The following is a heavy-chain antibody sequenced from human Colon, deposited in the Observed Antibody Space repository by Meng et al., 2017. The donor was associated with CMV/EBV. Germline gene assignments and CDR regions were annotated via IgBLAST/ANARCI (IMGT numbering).Heavy chain of an antibody. V-gene: IGHV3-7*01. D-gene: IGHD2-21*01. CDR1: GFTFSSYW. CDR2: IKQDGSEK. J-gene: IGHJ4*02. Sequence: GESLKISCAASGFTFSSYWMSWVRQAPGKGLEWVANIKQDGSEKYYVDSVKGRFTTSRDNAKNSLYLQMTGLRADDTAIYYCAREIPHCGGDCNDYWGQGTLVTVSS. CDR3: AREIPHCGGDCNDY.